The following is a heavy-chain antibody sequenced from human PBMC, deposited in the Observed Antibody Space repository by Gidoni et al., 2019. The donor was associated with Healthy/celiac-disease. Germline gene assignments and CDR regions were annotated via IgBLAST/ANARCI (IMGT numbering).Heavy chain of an antibody. CDR3: ANRHLKVVVVAATRDAFDI. CDR1: GLTFSSYA. J-gene: IGHJ3*02. Sequence: EVQLLESGGGLVQPGGSLRLSCAASGLTFSSYAMRRRRQAPEKGLEWVSAISGSGGSTYYADSVKGRFTISRDNSKNTLYLQMNSLRAEDTAVYYCANRHLKVVVVAATRDAFDIWGQGTMVTVSS. D-gene: IGHD2-15*01. CDR2: ISGSGGST. V-gene: IGHV3-23*01.